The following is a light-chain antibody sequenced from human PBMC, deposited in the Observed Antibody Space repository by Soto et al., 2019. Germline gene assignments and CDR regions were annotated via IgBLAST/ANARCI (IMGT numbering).Light chain of an antibody. CDR1: QSVSSN. CDR2: GAY. Sequence: IVMTQSPATLSVSPGERATLSCRASQSVSSNLAWYQQKPGQAPRLLIYGAYTRATGIPARFSGSGSGTDFTLTISRLEPEDFAVYYCQQYGSSPWTVGPGTQVEIK. CDR3: QQYGSSPWT. J-gene: IGKJ1*01. V-gene: IGKV3-20*01.